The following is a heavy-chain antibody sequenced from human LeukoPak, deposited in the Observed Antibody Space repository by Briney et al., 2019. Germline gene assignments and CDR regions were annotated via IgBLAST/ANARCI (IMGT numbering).Heavy chain of an antibody. Sequence: PGRSLRLSCAASGFTFSSYTMHWARQAPGKGLEWVAIISYDGSNKYYADSVKGRFTISRDNSKNTLYLQMNSLRAEDTDVYYCARDGCSGGNCHNFRYWGQGTLVTVSS. V-gene: IGHV3-30-3*01. CDR2: ISYDGSNK. J-gene: IGHJ4*02. CDR3: ARDGCSGGNCHNFRY. D-gene: IGHD2-15*01. CDR1: GFTFSSYT.